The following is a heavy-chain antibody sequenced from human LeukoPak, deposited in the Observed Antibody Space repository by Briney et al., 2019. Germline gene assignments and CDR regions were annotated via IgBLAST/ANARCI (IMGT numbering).Heavy chain of an antibody. J-gene: IGHJ4*02. Sequence: GESLKISCKGSGYSFTSYWIGWVRQMPGKGLEWMGIIYPGDSDTRYSPSFQGQVTISADKSISTAYLQWSSLKASDTAMYYCARLGSDYSGYDYCSPPFLRNRLDYWGQGTLVTVSS. D-gene: IGHD5-12*01. CDR1: GYSFTSYW. V-gene: IGHV5-51*01. CDR3: ARLGSDYSGYDYCSPPFLRNRLDY. CDR2: IYPGDSDT.